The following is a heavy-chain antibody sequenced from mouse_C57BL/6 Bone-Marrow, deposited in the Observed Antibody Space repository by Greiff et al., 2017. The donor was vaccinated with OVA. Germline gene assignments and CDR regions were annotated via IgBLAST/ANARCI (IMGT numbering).Heavy chain of an antibody. CDR3: ARNSLYYYGSSFFAY. V-gene: IGHV5-17*01. D-gene: IGHD1-1*01. CDR1: GFTFSDYG. Sequence: EVQVVESGGGLVKPGGSLKLSCAASGFTFSDYGMHWVRQAPEKGLEWVAYISSGSSTIYYADTVKGRCTISRDNAKNTLFLQMTSLRSEDTAMYYCARNSLYYYGSSFFAYWGQGTLVTVSA. CDR2: ISSGSSTI. J-gene: IGHJ3*01.